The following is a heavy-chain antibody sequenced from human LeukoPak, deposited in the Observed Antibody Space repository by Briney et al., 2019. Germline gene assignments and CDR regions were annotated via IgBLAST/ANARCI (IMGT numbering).Heavy chain of an antibody. Sequence: SETLSLTCTVSGGSISSYYWSWIRQPAGKGLEWIGRIYTGGSTNYNPSLKSRVTMSVDTSKNQFSLKLSSVTAADTAVYYCARDRDIVVVIAHNYYYYYYMDVWGKGTTVTVSS. J-gene: IGHJ6*03. D-gene: IGHD2-21*01. CDR3: ARDRDIVVVIAHNYYYYYYMDV. CDR1: GGSISSYY. CDR2: IYTGGST. V-gene: IGHV4-4*07.